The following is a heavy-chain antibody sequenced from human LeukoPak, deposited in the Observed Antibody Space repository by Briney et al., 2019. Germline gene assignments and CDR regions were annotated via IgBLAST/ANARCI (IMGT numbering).Heavy chain of an antibody. J-gene: IGHJ4*02. CDR2: IYTSGST. D-gene: IGHD3-3*01. Sequence: SETLSLTCTVSGGSINSYYWGWIRQPAGKGLEWISRIYTSGSTNYNPSLKSRVTMSVDTSKNQFSLNLTSVTTADTAVYYCVRDQGFLAYWGQGTLVTVSS. V-gene: IGHV4-4*07. CDR1: GGSINSYY. CDR3: VRDQGFLAY.